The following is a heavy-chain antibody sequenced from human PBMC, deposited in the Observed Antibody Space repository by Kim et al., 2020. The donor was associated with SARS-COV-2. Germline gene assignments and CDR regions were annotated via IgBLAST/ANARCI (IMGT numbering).Heavy chain of an antibody. D-gene: IGHD5-12*01. Sequence: SETLSLTCAVYGGSFSGYYWSWIRQPPGKGLEWIGEINHSGSTNYNPSLKSRVTISVDTSKNQFSLKLSSVTAADTAVYYCARGTRRWLRSFRFDPWGQGTLVTVSS. J-gene: IGHJ5*02. V-gene: IGHV4-34*01. CDR3: ARGTRRWLRSFRFDP. CDR1: GGSFSGYY. CDR2: INHSGST.